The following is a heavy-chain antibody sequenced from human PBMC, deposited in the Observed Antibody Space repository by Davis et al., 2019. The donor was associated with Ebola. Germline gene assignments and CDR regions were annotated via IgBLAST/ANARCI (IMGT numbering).Heavy chain of an antibody. CDR2: IYDTGSI. CDR3: ATPRLSAAALDY. V-gene: IGHV4-39*01. J-gene: IGHJ4*02. CDR1: GETISSTHYY. Sequence: MPSETLSLTCRLSGETISSTHYYWAWIRQSPGKGLEWIGSIYDTGSIYYNPSLKSRATIFADTSKTQFSLTLDSVTAADTAIYYCATPRLSAAALDYWGQGALVTVSS. D-gene: IGHD6-25*01.